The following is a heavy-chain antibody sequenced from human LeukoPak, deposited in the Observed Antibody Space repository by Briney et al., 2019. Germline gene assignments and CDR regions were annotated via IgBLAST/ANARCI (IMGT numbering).Heavy chain of an antibody. J-gene: IGHJ4*02. Sequence: ASVKVSCKASGYTFTSYGISWVRQAPGQGLEWMGWINPNSGGTNYAQKFQGRVTMTRDTSISTAYMELSRLRSDDTAVYYCARIGVRYGGSHLDYWGQGTLVTVS. V-gene: IGHV1-2*02. CDR3: ARIGVRYGGSHLDY. CDR1: GYTFTSYG. CDR2: INPNSGGT. D-gene: IGHD1-26*01.